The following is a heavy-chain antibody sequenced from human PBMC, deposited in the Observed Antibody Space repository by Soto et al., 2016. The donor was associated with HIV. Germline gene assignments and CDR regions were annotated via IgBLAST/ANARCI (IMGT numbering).Heavy chain of an antibody. Sequence: QVQVVQSAAELRKPGASVKVSCKASGYTFSDYYIHWVRQAPGQGFEWMGWINPHTGVSNYVQKFQGRVTMTSDTSISTAYLELRRLRSDDTAVYYCGRDPTETKYYYDSRGYHPFDYWGQGTPSPSPQ. CDR1: GYTFSDYY. CDR3: GRDPTETKYYYDSRGYHPFDY. CDR2: INPHTGVS. D-gene: IGHD3-22*01. V-gene: IGHV1-2*02. J-gene: IGHJ4*02.